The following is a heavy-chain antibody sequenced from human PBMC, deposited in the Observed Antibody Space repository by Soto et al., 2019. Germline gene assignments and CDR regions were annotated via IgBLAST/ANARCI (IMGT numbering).Heavy chain of an antibody. CDR3: ARDAREVGATPFFDY. V-gene: IGHV1-69*06. Sequence: QVQLVQSGAEVKKPGSSVKVSCKASGGTFSSYAISWVRQAPGQGLEWMGGVIPIFGTANYAQKFQGRVTITADKSTSTAYMELSSLRSEDTAVYYCARDAREVGATPFFDYWGQGTLVTVSS. D-gene: IGHD1-26*01. CDR1: GGTFSSYA. J-gene: IGHJ4*02. CDR2: VIPIFGTA.